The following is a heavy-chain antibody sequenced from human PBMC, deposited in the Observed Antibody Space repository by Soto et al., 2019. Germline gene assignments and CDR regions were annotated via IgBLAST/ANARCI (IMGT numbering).Heavy chain of an antibody. Sequence: GGSLRLSCAASGFTFNTYAMSWVRQAPGKGLEWVSAISGSGGSTHYADSVKGRFTISRDNSKNTVYLQMNSLRAEDTATYYCAKDPPSPWTANWVDPWGKGTLVTVSS. D-gene: IGHD1-1*01. J-gene: IGHJ5*02. CDR3: AKDPPSPWTANWVDP. CDR2: ISGSGGST. V-gene: IGHV3-23*01. CDR1: GFTFNTYA.